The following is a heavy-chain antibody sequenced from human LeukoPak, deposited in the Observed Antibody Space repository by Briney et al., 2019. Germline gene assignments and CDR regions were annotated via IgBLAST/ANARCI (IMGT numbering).Heavy chain of an antibody. V-gene: IGHV4-61*02. Sequence: PSETLSLTCTVSGGSISSGSYYWPWIRQPAGTGLEWIGRIYTSGSTNYNPSLKSRVTIPMDTSKNQFSLILSSVTAADTAVYYCARVNYSDSSGRPFDSWGQGTLVTVSS. D-gene: IGHD3-22*01. CDR2: IYTSGST. CDR1: GGSISSGSYY. J-gene: IGHJ4*02. CDR3: ARVNYSDSSGRPFDS.